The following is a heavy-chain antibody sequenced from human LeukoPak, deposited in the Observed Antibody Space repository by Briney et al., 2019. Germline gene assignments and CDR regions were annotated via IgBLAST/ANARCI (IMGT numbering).Heavy chain of an antibody. V-gene: IGHV1-2*02. J-gene: IGHJ5*02. D-gene: IGHD2-2*03. CDR3: ARDLDIVVVAAPNWFDP. Sequence: ASVKVSCKASGNTFTGYYMHWVRQAPGQGLEWMGWINPNSGGTNYAQKFQGRVTMTRDTSISTAYMELSRLRSDDTAVYYCARDLDIVVVAAPNWFDPWGQGTLVTVSS. CDR2: INPNSGGT. CDR1: GNTFTGYY.